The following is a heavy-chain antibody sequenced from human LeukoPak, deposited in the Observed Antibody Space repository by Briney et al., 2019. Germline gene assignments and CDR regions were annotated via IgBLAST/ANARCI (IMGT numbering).Heavy chain of an antibody. J-gene: IGHJ4*02. Sequence: SETLSLSCTVSGGSISSSSYYWGWIRQPPGKGLEWIGSIYYSGSTYYNPSLKSRVTISVDTSKNQFSLKLSSVTAADTAVYYCASLEAVAGKGDYWGQGTLVTVSS. V-gene: IGHV4-39*01. D-gene: IGHD6-19*01. CDR2: IYYSGST. CDR1: GGSISSSSYY. CDR3: ASLEAVAGKGDY.